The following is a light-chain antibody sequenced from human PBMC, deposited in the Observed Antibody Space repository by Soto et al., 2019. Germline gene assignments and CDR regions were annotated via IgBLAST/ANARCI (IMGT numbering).Light chain of an antibody. V-gene: IGLV2-14*03. CDR1: SSDVGAYNS. Sequence: QSALTQPASVSGSPGQSITLSCTGTSSDVGAYNSVSWYQQHPGKAPKLIIYDVSTRPSGVSNRFSGSKSGNTASLTISGPQAEAEADYSCSSSTTSTTRVFGTGTKVTVL. CDR3: SSSTTSTTRV. J-gene: IGLJ1*01. CDR2: DVS.